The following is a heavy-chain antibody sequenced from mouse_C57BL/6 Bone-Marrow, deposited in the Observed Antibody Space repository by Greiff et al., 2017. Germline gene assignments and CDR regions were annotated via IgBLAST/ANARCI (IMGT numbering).Heavy chain of an antibody. D-gene: IGHD2-3*01. Sequence: VKLMESGAELVKPGASVKISCKASGYAFSSYWMNWVKQRPGKGLAWIGQIYPGDGDTNYNGKFKGKATLTADKSSSTAYMQLSSLTSEDSAVYFCASIYDGYSLGWWGQGTTLTVSS. V-gene: IGHV1-80*01. J-gene: IGHJ2*01. CDR3: ASIYDGYSLGW. CDR1: GYAFSSYW. CDR2: IYPGDGDT.